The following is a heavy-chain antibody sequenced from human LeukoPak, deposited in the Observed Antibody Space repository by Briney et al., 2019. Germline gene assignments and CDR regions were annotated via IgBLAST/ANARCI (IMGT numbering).Heavy chain of an antibody. CDR2: INPNSGGT. Sequence: ASVKVSCKASGYTFTGYYMHWVRQAPGQGLEWMGWINPNSGGTNYAQKFQGRVTMTRDTSISTAYMELSRLRSDDTAVYNCARISDVLMVYAMYAFDIWGQGTMVTVSS. CDR3: ARISDVLMVYAMYAFDI. J-gene: IGHJ3*02. D-gene: IGHD2-8*01. V-gene: IGHV1-2*02. CDR1: GYTFTGYY.